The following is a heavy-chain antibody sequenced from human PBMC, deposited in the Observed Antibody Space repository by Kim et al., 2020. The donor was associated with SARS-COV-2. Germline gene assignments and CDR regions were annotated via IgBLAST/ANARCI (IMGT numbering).Heavy chain of an antibody. V-gene: IGHV3-21*01. CDR1: GFTVSNYS. Sequence: GGSLRLSCAASGFTVSNYSMNWVRQAPGKGLEWVSSISSSSSYIYYADSVKGRFTISRDNAKNSVYLQMNSLRAEDTAVYYCARDRAGALAGAFYYGGQGTLLTVSS. D-gene: IGHD3-10*01. CDR2: ISSSSSYI. CDR3: ARDRAGALAGAFYY. J-gene: IGHJ4*02.